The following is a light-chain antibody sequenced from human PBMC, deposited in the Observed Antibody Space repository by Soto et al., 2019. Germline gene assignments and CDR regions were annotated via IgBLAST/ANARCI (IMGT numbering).Light chain of an antibody. CDR3: QQYHNWRT. J-gene: IGKJ1*01. CDR1: QGISSN. Sequence: EIVMTQSPATLSVSPGERATLSCRASQGISSNLAWYQQKPGQAPRLLIYGASTRATGIPARFSGSGSGTEFILTISSLQSEDFAVYYCQQYHNWRTFGQGTKVDIK. V-gene: IGKV3-15*01. CDR2: GAS.